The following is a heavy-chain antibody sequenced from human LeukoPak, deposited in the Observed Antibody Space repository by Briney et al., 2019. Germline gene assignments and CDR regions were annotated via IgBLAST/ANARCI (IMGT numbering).Heavy chain of an antibody. CDR1: GYTFTGYY. V-gene: IGHV1-2*02. Sequence: GASVKVSCKTSGYTFTGYYMHWVRQAPGQGLEWMGWINPNSGGTNYAQKFQGRVTMTRDTSISTAYMELSRLRSDDTAVYYCARDEYCSGGGCYHGWFDPWGQGTLVTVSS. CDR3: ARDEYCSGGGCYHGWFDP. J-gene: IGHJ5*02. CDR2: INPNSGGT. D-gene: IGHD2-15*01.